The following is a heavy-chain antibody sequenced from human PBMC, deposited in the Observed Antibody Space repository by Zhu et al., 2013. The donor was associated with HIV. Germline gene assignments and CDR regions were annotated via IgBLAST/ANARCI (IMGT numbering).Heavy chain of an antibody. CDR3: ARALRAGGTISYNWFDS. Sequence: QLVQSGPEVRKPGASVTVSCKASGYTFTSYGITWVRQAPGQGLEWMGWVSAYNGKTNFLQKFQGRLTMTTDTSTSTASMELRSLKSDDTAVYYCARALRAGGTISYNWFDSWGQGPWSPSPQ. CDR1: GYTFTSYG. D-gene: IGHD6-13*01. J-gene: IGHJ5*01. CDR2: VSAYNGKT. V-gene: IGHV1-18*01.